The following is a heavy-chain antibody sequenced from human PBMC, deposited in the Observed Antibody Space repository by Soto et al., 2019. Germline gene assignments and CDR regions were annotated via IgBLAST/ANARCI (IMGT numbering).Heavy chain of an antibody. CDR2: IYSGGST. J-gene: IGHJ3*02. D-gene: IGHD4-17*01. CDR1: GITVSSNY. Sequence: EVQLVESGGDLIQPGGSLRLSCAASGITVSSNYMSWVRQAPGKGLEWVSVIYSGGSTYYADSVQGRFTISRDNSKNTMYLEMNSLRAEDTAVYYCASVGYAVTTGSAFDIWGQGTMVTVSS. V-gene: IGHV3-53*01. CDR3: ASVGYAVTTGSAFDI.